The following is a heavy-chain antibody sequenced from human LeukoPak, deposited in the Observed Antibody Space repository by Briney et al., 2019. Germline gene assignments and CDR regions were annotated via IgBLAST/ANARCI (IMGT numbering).Heavy chain of an antibody. CDR1: GFTFGSYW. D-gene: IGHD5-12*01. CDR2: IKEDGSEK. Sequence: SGGSLRLSCAASGFTFGSYWMNWVRQTPGKGLEWVANIKEDGSEKNYVDSVKGRYTISRDNAKNSLYLQMNSLRVEDTAVYYCARGEDGYDGGSHYYYYMDVWGKGTTVIVSS. J-gene: IGHJ6*03. V-gene: IGHV3-7*01. CDR3: ARGEDGYDGGSHYYYYMDV.